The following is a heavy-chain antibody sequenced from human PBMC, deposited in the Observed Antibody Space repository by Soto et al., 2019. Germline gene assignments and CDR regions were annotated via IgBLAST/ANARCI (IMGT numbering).Heavy chain of an antibody. CDR3: ARTETSIVGATNAFDI. V-gene: IGHV6-1*01. CDR2: TYYRSKWYN. J-gene: IGHJ3*02. D-gene: IGHD1-26*01. Sequence: SQTLSLTCAISGDSVSSNSAAWNWIRQSPSRSLEWLGRTYYRSKWYNDYAVSVKSRITINPDSSKNQFSLQLNSVTPEDTAVYYCARTETSIVGATNAFDIWGQGTMVTVSS. CDR1: GDSVSSNSAA.